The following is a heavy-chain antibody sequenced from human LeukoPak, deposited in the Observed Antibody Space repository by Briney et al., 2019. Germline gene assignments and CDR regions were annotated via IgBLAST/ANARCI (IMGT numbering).Heavy chain of an antibody. CDR1: GYTFTSYY. CDR2: IIPIFGTA. J-gene: IGHJ4*02. V-gene: IGHV1-69*13. CDR3: ARGRNVEMATIVLYFDY. Sequence: SVKVSCKASGYTFTSYYMQWVRQAPGQGLEWMGGIIPIFGTANYAQKFQGRVTITADESTSTAYMELSSLRSEDTAVYYCARGRNVEMATIVLYFDYWGQGTLVTVSS. D-gene: IGHD5-24*01.